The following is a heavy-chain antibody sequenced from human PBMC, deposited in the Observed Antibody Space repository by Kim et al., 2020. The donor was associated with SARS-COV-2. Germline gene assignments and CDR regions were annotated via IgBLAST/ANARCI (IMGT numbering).Heavy chain of an antibody. CDR2: IYYSGST. J-gene: IGHJ6*02. CDR1: GGSISSGGYY. CDR3: ARGGDCSGGSCYSDYYYYYGMDV. V-gene: IGHV4-31*03. Sequence: SETLSLTCTVSGGSISSGGYYWSWIRQHPGKGLEWIGYIYYSGSTYYNPSLKSRVTISVDTSKNQFSLKLSSVTAADTAVYYCARGGDCSGGSCYSDYYYYYGMDVWGQGTTVTVSS. D-gene: IGHD2-15*01.